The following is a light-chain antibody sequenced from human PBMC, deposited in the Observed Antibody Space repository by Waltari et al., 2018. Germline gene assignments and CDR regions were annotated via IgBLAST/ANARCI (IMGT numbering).Light chain of an antibody. CDR2: EAS. J-gene: IGKJ4*01. CDR3: QQRANWPPLT. CDR1: QSVYNF. V-gene: IGKV3-11*01. Sequence: VLTQSPATLSLSPGERATLSCRASQSVYNFLAWYQQKPGQAPRLLIYEASQRATGIPARFSGSGAGTDFTLTISNLEPEDVAVYYCQQRANWPPLTFGGGTKVENK.